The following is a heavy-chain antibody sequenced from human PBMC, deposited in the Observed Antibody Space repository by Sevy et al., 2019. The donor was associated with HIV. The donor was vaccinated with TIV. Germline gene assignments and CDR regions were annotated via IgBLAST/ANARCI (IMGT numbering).Heavy chain of an antibody. CDR3: ARASGGDKLDYYGMDV. Sequence: SETLSLTCAVSGYSISTGYYWGWIRQPREKGLEWIGNIYHGGSTDYNPSLKSRVTLSVDTSKNEFSLRLTSVTAADTAVYYCARASGGDKLDYYGMDVWGRGTTVTVSS. D-gene: IGHD2-21*02. CDR1: GYSISTGYY. V-gene: IGHV4-38-2*01. J-gene: IGHJ6*02. CDR2: IYHGGST.